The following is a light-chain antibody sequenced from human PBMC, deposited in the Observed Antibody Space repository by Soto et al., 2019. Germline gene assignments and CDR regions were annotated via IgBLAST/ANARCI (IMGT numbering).Light chain of an antibody. J-gene: IGLJ2*01. Sequence: QSVLTQPASVSGSPGQSITISCTGTSSDVGGYNYVSWYQQHPGKAPKLMIYDVSNRPSGVSNRFSGSKSGNTASLTISGLQAEDEADYDCSSYTSSSTVVFGGGTKVTVL. CDR2: DVS. CDR3: SSYTSSSTVV. V-gene: IGLV2-14*01. CDR1: SSDVGGYNY.